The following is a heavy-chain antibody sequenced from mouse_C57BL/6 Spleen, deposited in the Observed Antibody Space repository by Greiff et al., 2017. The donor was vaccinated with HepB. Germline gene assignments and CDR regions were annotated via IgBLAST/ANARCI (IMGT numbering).Heavy chain of an antibody. D-gene: IGHD4-1*01. J-gene: IGHJ4*01. CDR1: GYTFTSYW. CDR2: IDPSDSET. V-gene: IGHV1-52*01. CDR3: ARSGKRYYAMDY. Sequence: VQLQQPGAELVRPGSSVKLSCKASGYTFTSYWMHWVKQRPIQGLEWIGNIDPSDSETHYNQKFKDKATLTVDKSSSTAYMQLSSLTSEDSAVYYCARSGKRYYAMDYWGQGTSVTVSS.